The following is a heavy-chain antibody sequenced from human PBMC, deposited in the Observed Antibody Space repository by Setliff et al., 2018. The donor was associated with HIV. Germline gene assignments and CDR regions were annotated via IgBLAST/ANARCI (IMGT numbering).Heavy chain of an antibody. J-gene: IGHJ4*02. D-gene: IGHD3-22*01. V-gene: IGHV1-69*13. Sequence: ASVMVSCKASGGTFSRYTISWVRQAPGQGLEWMGGIIPIFGTTNYAQRFQGRVSITADASTSTAYMELSSLRSEDTAMYFCARDNYYDTSGAIGYWGQGTMVTVSS. CDR3: ARDNYYDTSGAIGY. CDR2: IIPIFGTT. CDR1: GGTFSRYT.